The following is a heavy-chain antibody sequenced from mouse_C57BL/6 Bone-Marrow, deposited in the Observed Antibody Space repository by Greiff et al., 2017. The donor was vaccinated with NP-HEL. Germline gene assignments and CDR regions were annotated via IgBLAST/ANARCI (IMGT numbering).Heavy chain of an antibody. V-gene: IGHV1-53*01. J-gene: IGHJ1*03. CDR3: ARGGTTVVDWYFDV. CDR2: INPSNGGT. CDR1: GYTFTSYW. D-gene: IGHD1-1*01. Sequence: QVQLQQPGTELVKPGASVKLSCKASGYTFTSYWTHWVKQRPGQGLEWIGNINPSNGGTNYNEKFKSKATLTVDKSSSTAYMQLSSLTSEDSAVYYCARGGTTVVDWYFDVWGTGTTVTVSS.